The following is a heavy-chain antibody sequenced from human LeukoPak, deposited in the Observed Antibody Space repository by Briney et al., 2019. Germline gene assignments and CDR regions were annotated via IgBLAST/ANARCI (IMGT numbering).Heavy chain of an antibody. CDR2: ISGSGGST. CDR1: GFTFSSYA. V-gene: IGHV3-23*01. Sequence: GGSLRLSCAAFGFTFSSYAMSWVRQAPGKGLEWVSAISGSGGSTYYADSVKGRFTISRDNSKNTLYLQMNSLRAEDTAVYYCAKDSEVYWASIYYYYGMDVWGQGTTVTVSS. D-gene: IGHD2-8*01. J-gene: IGHJ6*02. CDR3: AKDSEVYWASIYYYYGMDV.